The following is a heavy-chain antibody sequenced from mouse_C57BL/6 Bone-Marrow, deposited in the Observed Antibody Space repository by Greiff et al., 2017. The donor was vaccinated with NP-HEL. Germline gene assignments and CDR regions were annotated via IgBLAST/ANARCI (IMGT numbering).Heavy chain of an antibody. V-gene: IGHV1-72*01. D-gene: IGHD1-1*01. Sequence: QVQLQQPGAELVKPGASVKLSCKASGYTFTSYWMHWVKQRPGRGLEWIGRIDPNSGGTKYNEQFKSKATLTVDKPSSTAYMQLSSLTSEDSAVYYCASLYYYGSSPYAMDYWGQGTSVTVSS. CDR3: ASLYYYGSSPYAMDY. CDR1: GYTFTSYW. J-gene: IGHJ4*01. CDR2: IDPNSGGT.